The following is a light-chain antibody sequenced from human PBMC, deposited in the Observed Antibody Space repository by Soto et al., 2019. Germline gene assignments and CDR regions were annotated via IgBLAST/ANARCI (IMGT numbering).Light chain of an antibody. CDR2: GVY. CDR1: QTGNNTY. V-gene: IGKV3-20*01. J-gene: IGKJ2*01. Sequence: IVLTQSPGTLSLSPGERATLSCRASQTGNNTYLAWYQHKSGQAPRLLIYGVYTRASGIPDRFNGSGAGTEFTLTITRLESEDSAVDCCQHYRYAQSTFGQGAKEDIK. CDR3: QHYRYAQST.